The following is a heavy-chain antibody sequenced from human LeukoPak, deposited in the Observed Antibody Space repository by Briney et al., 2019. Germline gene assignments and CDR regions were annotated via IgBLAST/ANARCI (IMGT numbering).Heavy chain of an antibody. CDR1: GYTFSAYY. V-gene: IGHV1-2*02. CDR2: INPNSGGT. CDR3: ERDVEYSSERFTF. Sequence: GASVKVSCKASGYTFSAYYLHWVRQAPGQGLEWLGWINPNSGGTNYAQKIQGRVTMTRDTSISTAYMELNRLRSDDTAAYYCERDVEYSSERFTFWGQGPLATVPS. D-gene: IGHD6-19*01. J-gene: IGHJ4*02.